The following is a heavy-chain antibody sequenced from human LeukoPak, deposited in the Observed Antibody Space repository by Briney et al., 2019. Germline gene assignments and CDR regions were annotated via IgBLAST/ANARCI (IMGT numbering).Heavy chain of an antibody. V-gene: IGHV3-33*01. J-gene: IGHJ5*02. Sequence: GRSLRLSCAASGFAFSSFGMHWVRQAPGKGLEWVAVIWYDGTNKYYVDSVKGRFTISRDNSKNTLYLQMNSLRAEDTAVYYCARATVTRWFDPWGQGTLVTVSS. CDR1: GFAFSSFG. CDR2: IWYDGTNK. D-gene: IGHD4-17*01. CDR3: ARATVTRWFDP.